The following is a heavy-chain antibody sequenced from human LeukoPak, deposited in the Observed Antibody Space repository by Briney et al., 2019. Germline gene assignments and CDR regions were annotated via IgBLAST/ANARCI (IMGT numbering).Heavy chain of an antibody. Sequence: GGSLRLSCAASGFTFSSYAMSWVRQAPGRGLEWVSAISGSGGSTYYADSVKGRFTISRDNSKNTLYLQMNSLRAEDTAVYYCAKDSWELLLFDYWGQGTLVTVSS. CDR2: ISGSGGST. V-gene: IGHV3-23*01. CDR1: GFTFSSYA. D-gene: IGHD1-26*01. CDR3: AKDSWELLLFDY. J-gene: IGHJ4*02.